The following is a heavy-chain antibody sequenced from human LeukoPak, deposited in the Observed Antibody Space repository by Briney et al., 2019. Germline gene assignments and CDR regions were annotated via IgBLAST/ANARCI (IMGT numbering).Heavy chain of an antibody. CDR1: GFSVTSSY. CDR2: IYSGGNT. Sequence: GGSLRHSCTASGFSVTSSYMTWVRQAPGKGLEWVSTIYSGGNTYYADSVKGRFTISRDNSKNTLYLQMNSLRAEDTAVYYCARNLGYGAATAFDFWGQGTLVTVSS. D-gene: IGHD4-17*01. CDR3: ARNLGYGAATAFDF. V-gene: IGHV3-66*01. J-gene: IGHJ4*02.